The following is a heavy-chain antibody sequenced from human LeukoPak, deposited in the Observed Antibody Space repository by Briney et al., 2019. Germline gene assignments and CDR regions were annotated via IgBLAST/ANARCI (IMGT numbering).Heavy chain of an antibody. CDR2: IIPISGTA. D-gene: IGHD6-19*01. CDR3: ARYMAVAGVFDY. J-gene: IGHJ4*02. CDR1: GDTFSSYA. V-gene: IGHV1-69*13. Sequence: GASVKVSCKASGDTFSSYAISWVRQAPGQGLEWMGGIIPISGTANYAQKFQGRVTITADESTSTAYMELSSLRSEDTAVYYCARYMAVAGVFDYWGQGTLVSVSS.